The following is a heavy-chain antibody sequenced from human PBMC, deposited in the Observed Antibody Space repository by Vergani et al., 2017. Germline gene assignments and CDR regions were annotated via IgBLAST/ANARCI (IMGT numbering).Heavy chain of an antibody. D-gene: IGHD3-10*01. J-gene: IGHJ4*02. CDR3: ARDFDGSGSPVY. V-gene: IGHV3-33*01. CDR1: GFTFSSYG. Sequence: QVQLVESGGGVVQPGRSLRLSCAASGFTFSSYGMHWVRQAPGKGLEWVAVIWYDGSNKYYADSVKGRFTISRDNSKNTLYLQMNSLGAEATAVYYCARDFDGSGSPVYWGQGTLVTVSS. CDR2: IWYDGSNK.